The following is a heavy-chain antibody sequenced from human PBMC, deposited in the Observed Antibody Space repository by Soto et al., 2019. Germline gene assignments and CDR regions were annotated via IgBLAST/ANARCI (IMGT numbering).Heavy chain of an antibody. V-gene: IGHV1-46*01. J-gene: IGHJ4*02. D-gene: IGHD2-2*01. CDR3: AGDDWGPAHF. Sequence: ASLRISCRTSGYTFTIYYMHGVRQAPGQGLEWMGIINPSGGSTSYAQKFQGRVTISRDNAKNFLYLQMNNLRVEDTAVYYCAGDDWGPAHFRGQGTLVTVPS. CDR2: INPSGGST. CDR1: GYTFTIYY.